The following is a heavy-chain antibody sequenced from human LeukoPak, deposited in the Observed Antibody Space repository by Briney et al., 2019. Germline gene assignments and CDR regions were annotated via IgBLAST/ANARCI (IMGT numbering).Heavy chain of an antibody. J-gene: IGHJ4*02. CDR3: ARGEGDSSSWPLNY. CDR1: GYIFTGYY. D-gene: IGHD6-13*01. V-gene: IGHV1-2*02. CDR2: INPNSGGT. Sequence: ASVKVSCKASGYIFTGYYMHWVRQAPGQGLEWMGWINPNSGGTKYAQQFQGRVTMTRDTSISTAYMVLSRLTSDDTAVYYCARGEGDSSSWPLNYWGQGTLVPVSS.